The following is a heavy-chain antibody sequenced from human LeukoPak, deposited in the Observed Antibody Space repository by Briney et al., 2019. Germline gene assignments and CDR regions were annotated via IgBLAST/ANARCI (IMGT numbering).Heavy chain of an antibody. J-gene: IGHJ4*02. V-gene: IGHV3-53*01. CDR2: IYSGGST. CDR3: ARDRDMAAAGSI. CDR1: GFTVSSNY. Sequence: GGSLRLSCAASGFTVSSNYMSWVRQAPGKGLEWVSVIYSGGSTYYADSVKGRFTISRDNSKNTLYLQMNSLRAEDTAVYYCARDRDMAAAGSIWGQGTLVTVSS. D-gene: IGHD6-13*01.